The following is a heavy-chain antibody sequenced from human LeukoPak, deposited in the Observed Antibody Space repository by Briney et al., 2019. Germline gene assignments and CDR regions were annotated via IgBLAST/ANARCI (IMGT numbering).Heavy chain of an antibody. CDR3: VRRAAVRGMDF. CDR1: GFIFDTHT. Sequence: GGSLRLSCTGSGFIFDTHTLTWVRQAPGKGLEWVASISGSGDSTNYGDSVKGRFTISRDNFKRTVHLEMSNLRADDTAMYYCVRRAAVRGMDFWGQGTAVIVSS. CDR2: ISGSGDST. V-gene: IGHV3-23*01. J-gene: IGHJ6*02. D-gene: IGHD1-14*01.